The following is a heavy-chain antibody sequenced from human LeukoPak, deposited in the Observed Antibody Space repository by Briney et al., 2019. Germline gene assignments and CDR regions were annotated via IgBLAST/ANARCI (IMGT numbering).Heavy chain of an antibody. V-gene: IGHV3-30-3*01. D-gene: IGHD2/OR15-2a*01. CDR1: GFTFSSYA. CDR2: ISYDGSNK. J-gene: IGHJ4*02. Sequence: GGSLRLSCAASGFTFSSYAMHWVRQAPGKGLEWVAVISYDGSNKYYADSVKGRFTISRDNAKNSLYLQMNSLRAEDTAVYYCARSVPLAPFDYWGQGTLVTVSS. CDR3: ARSVPLAPFDY.